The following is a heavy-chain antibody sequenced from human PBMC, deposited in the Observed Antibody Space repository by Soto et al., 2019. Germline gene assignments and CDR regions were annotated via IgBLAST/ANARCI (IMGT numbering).Heavy chain of an antibody. V-gene: IGHV4-59*01. Sequence: PSETLSLTCTVSGVSIRDYFWTWIRQPPGKGLEWIGHIYYSGRTNYNPSLKSRVSISVDTSKNHFSLQLRSVTAADTAVYYCARVGGDDFGDSGGFDYWGQGTLVTVSS. D-gene: IGHD4-17*01. CDR3: ARVGGDDFGDSGGFDY. J-gene: IGHJ4*02. CDR1: GVSIRDYF. CDR2: IYYSGRT.